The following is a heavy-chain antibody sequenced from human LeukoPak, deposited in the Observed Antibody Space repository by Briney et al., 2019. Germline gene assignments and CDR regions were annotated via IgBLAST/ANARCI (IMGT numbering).Heavy chain of an antibody. Sequence: PGGSLRLSYADSGFTFNYMHWVRQVAGKGLEGVSSIGTIGDTFYPGSVKGRFTISRENAKNSLYLQMNSLRAGDTAVYYCARATVIGTVPVPGFLDVWGKGTQVTVSS. D-gene: IGHD6-19*01. J-gene: IGHJ6*04. CDR1: GFTFNY. CDR2: IGTIGDT. CDR3: ARATVIGTVPVPGFLDV. V-gene: IGHV3-13*01.